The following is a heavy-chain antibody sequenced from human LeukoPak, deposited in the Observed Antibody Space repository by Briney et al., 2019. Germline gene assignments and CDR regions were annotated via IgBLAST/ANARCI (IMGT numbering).Heavy chain of an antibody. D-gene: IGHD2-2*01. Sequence: GGSLRLSCAASGFTFSSYAMSWVRQAPGKGLEWVSAISGSGGSTYYADSVKGRFTISRDNSKNTLYLQMNSLRAEDTAVYYCANEDIVVVPAATNGMDVWGQGTTVPV. CDR3: ANEDIVVVPAATNGMDV. V-gene: IGHV3-23*01. J-gene: IGHJ6*02. CDR2: ISGSGGST. CDR1: GFTFSSYA.